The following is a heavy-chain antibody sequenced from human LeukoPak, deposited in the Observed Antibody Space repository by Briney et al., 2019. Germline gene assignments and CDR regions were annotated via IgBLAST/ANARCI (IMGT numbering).Heavy chain of an antibody. CDR1: GGSISSYY. D-gene: IGHD4-17*01. Sequence: SETLSLTCTVSGGSISSYYWSWIRQPPGKGLEWIGYIYYSGSTHYNPSLKSRVTISVDTSKNQFSLKLSSVTAADTAVYYSARHAAERLRINWFDPWGQGTLVTVSS. V-gene: IGHV4-59*08. CDR3: ARHAAERLRINWFDP. CDR2: IYYSGST. J-gene: IGHJ5*02.